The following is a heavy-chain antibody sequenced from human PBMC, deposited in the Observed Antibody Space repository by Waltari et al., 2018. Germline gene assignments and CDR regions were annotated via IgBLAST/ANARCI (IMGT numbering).Heavy chain of an antibody. D-gene: IGHD2-2*01. Sequence: QVQVVQSGAEVRKPGSSVKVSCRASGGSFNDFSISWVRQAPGQGLEWMGGVGPLCGATDYAKNFQDRVTLTADPSTTTDYMELRSLQSADTAIYFCATVYTNSWYAGRKRNYYYRYMDVWGKGTAVTVSS. J-gene: IGHJ6*03. CDR1: GGSFNDFS. CDR2: VGPLCGAT. V-gene: IGHV1-69*01. CDR3: ATVYTNSWYAGRKRNYYYRYMDV.